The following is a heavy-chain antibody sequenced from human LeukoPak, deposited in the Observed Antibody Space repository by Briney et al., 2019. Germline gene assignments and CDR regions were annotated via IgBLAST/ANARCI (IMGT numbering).Heavy chain of an antibody. J-gene: IGHJ4*02. V-gene: IGHV3-49*04. CDR3: TRGDGSGSH. Sequence: GRSLRLSCTASGLTFGDYAMSWVRQAPGKGLDWIGFIRSKTSGGTTEYAASVKGRFTILRDDSKSIAYLQINSLKTEDTAVYYCTRGDGSGSHWGQGTLVTVSS. D-gene: IGHD1-26*01. CDR2: IRSKTSGGTT. CDR1: GLTFGDYA.